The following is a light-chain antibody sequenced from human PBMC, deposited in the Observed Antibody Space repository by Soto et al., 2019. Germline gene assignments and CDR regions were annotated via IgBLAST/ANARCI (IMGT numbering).Light chain of an antibody. CDR1: SSDVCAYDY. J-gene: IGLJ1*01. Sequence: HSALTQPPSASGSPGQSVTISCTGTSSDVCAYDYVYWYQQHPGKAPKLMIYEINKRPSGVPDRFSGSKSGNTASLTVSGLQAEDEADYYCSSFAGSNNFPYVFGTGTKVTVL. V-gene: IGLV2-8*01. CDR3: SSFAGSNNFPYV. CDR2: EIN.